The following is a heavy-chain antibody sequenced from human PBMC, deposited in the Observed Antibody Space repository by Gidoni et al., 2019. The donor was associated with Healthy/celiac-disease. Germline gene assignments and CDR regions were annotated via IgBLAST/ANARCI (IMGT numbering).Heavy chain of an antibody. CDR3: ARDHDYYDSSGYFDY. D-gene: IGHD3-22*01. J-gene: IGHJ4*02. CDR1: GFTFSRYS. CDR2: ISSSSSTI. Sequence: EVQLVESGGGLVQPGGSLRLSCAASGFTFSRYSMNWVRQAPGKGLEWVSYISSSSSTIYYADSVKGRFTISRDNAKNSLYLQMNSLRAEDTAAYYCARDHDYYDSSGYFDYWGQGTLVTVSS. V-gene: IGHV3-48*01.